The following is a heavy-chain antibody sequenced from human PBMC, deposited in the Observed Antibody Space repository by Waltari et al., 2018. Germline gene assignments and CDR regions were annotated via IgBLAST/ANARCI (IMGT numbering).Heavy chain of an antibody. CDR3: ARGVEIAAAAHDY. V-gene: IGHV3-21*01. CDR2: ISSSSSYI. CDR1: GFTFSSYS. J-gene: IGHJ4*02. D-gene: IGHD6-13*01. Sequence: EVQLVESGGGLVKPGGSLRLSCAASGFTFSSYSMNWVRQAPGKGLDCVASISSSSSYIYYADSVKGRFTISRDNAKNSLYLQMNSLRAEDTAVYYCARGVEIAAAAHDYWGQGTLVTVSS.